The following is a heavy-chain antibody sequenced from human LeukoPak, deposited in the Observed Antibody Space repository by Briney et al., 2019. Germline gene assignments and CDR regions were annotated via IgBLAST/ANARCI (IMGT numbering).Heavy chain of an antibody. D-gene: IGHD3-3*01. CDR1: GYTFTGYY. Sequence: ASVKVSCKACGYTFTGYYMHWVRQARGQGLEWMGWINPNSGGTNYAQKFQGRVTITADKSTSTAYMELSSLRSEDTAVYYCARDISPYTFWSGHPFDPWGQGTLVTVSS. CDR2: INPNSGGT. CDR3: ARDISPYTFWSGHPFDP. V-gene: IGHV1-2*02. J-gene: IGHJ5*02.